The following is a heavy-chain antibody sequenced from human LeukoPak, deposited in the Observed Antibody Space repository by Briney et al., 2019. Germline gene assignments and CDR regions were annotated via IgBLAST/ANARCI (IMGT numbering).Heavy chain of an antibody. CDR3: AILDTAMVHY. CDR1: GFTFSSYS. V-gene: IGHV3-21*01. Sequence: GGSLRLSCAASGFTFSSYSMNWVRQAPGKGVEWVSSISSSSSYIYYADSVKGRFTISRDNAKNSLYLQMNSLRAEDTVVYYCAILDTAMVHYWGKGTLVTVSS. CDR2: ISSSSSYI. J-gene: IGHJ4*02. D-gene: IGHD5-18*01.